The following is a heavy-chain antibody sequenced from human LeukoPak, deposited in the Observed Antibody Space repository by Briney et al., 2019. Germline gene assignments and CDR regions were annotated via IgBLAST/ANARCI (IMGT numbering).Heavy chain of an antibody. V-gene: IGHV5-51*01. CDR1: GYSFTSYC. Sequence: KDGESLKISCKVSGYSFTSYCIGWVRQMPGKGLEWMGIIYPGDSGPTYSPSFQGQVTISVDKSINTAYLQWSSLQASDTAMYYCGMSGDRVPLQDDVFDVWGQETMVTVST. J-gene: IGHJ3*01. D-gene: IGHD1-26*01. CDR3: GMSGDRVPLQDDVFDV. CDR2: IYPGDSGP.